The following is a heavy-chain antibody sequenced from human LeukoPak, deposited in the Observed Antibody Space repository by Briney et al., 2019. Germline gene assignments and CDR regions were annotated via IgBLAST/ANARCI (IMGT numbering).Heavy chain of an antibody. CDR2: TYYRSKWYN. D-gene: IGHD2-15*01. CDR1: GDSVSSNSAA. CDR3: ARDREEGYCSGGSCALYYYGMGV. Sequence: SQTLSLTCAISGDSVSSNSAAWNWIRQSPSRGLEWLGRTYYRSKWYNDYAVSVKSRITINPDTSKNQFSLQLNSVTPEDTAVYYCARDREEGYCSGGSCALYYYGMGVWGQGTTVTVSS. V-gene: IGHV6-1*01. J-gene: IGHJ6*02.